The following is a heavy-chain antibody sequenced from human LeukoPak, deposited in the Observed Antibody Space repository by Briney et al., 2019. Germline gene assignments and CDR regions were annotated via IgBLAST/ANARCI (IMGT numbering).Heavy chain of an antibody. J-gene: IGHJ4*02. D-gene: IGHD3-22*01. CDR1: GFTLSSYA. V-gene: IGHV3-23*01. CDR3: AKGGGRYYDSSGYSDY. Sequence: GGSLRLSCAASGFTLSSYAMSWVRQAPGKGLEWVSAISGSGGSTYYADSVKGRFTISRDNSKNTLYLQMNSLRAEDTAVYYCAKGGGRYYDSSGYSDYWGQGTLVTVSS. CDR2: ISGSGGST.